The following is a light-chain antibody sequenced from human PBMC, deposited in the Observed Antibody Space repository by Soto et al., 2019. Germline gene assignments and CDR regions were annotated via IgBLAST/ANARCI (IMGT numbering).Light chain of an antibody. CDR2: GAS. CDR1: QSVSSSY. CDR3: QQYGSSLALT. V-gene: IGKV3-20*01. Sequence: EIVLTQSPGTLSLSPGERATPSCRASQSVSSSYLAWYQQKPGQAPRLLIYGASSRATGIPDRFSGSGSGTDFTLTISRLEPEDFAVYYCQQYGSSLALTFGGGTKWIS. J-gene: IGKJ4*01.